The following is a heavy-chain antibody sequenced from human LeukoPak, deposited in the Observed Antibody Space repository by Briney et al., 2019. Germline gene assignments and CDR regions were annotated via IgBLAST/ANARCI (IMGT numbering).Heavy chain of an antibody. J-gene: IGHJ4*02. CDR1: GGSISSSSYY. D-gene: IGHD1-26*01. V-gene: IGHV4-39*01. CDR2: IYYSGST. CDR3: ARLPAILRTSSGSYDGVDY. Sequence: PSETLSLTCTVSGGSISSSSYYWGWIRQPPGKGLEWIGSIYYSGSTYYNPSLKSRVTISVDTSKNQFSLKLSSVTAVDTAVYYCARLPAILRTSSGSYDGVDYWGQGTLVTVSS.